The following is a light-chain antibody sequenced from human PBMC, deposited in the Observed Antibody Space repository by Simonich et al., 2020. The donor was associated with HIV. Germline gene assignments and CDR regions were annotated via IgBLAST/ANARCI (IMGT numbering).Light chain of an antibody. V-gene: IGKV1-39*01. CDR2: GAS. CDR3: QQSYSTPYT. J-gene: IGKJ2*01. Sequence: DIQMTQSPSSLSASVGDRVTVTCRASKTISNYLNWYQQKPGKAPQLLIYGASILQSGVPSRFSGRRSGTDFTLAISNLQPEDFATYYCQQSYSTPYTFGQGTKVEIK. CDR1: KTISNY.